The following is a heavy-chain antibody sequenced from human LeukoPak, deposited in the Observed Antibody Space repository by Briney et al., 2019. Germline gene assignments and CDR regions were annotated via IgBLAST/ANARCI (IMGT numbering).Heavy chain of an antibody. V-gene: IGHV1-69*01. D-gene: IGHD4-11*01. J-gene: IGHJ4*02. CDR1: GGTFSSYA. CDR2: IIPIFGTA. CDR3: ARGGIYSNYPDY. Sequence: SVKVSCKASGGTFSSYAISWVRQAPGQGLEWMGGIIPIFGTANYAQKSQGRVTITADESTSTAYMELSSLRSEDTAVYYCARGGIYSNYPDYWGQGTLVTVSS.